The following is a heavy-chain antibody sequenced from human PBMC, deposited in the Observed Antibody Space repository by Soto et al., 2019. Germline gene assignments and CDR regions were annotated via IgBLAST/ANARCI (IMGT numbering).Heavy chain of an antibody. J-gene: IGHJ6*02. CDR1: CGAISSYY. CDR2: IYYSGST. CDR3: ARNAGTTFIWYYYYYGMDV. Sequence: PSLTCTVSCGAISSYYWSWIRQPPWNGLEWIGYIYYSGSTNYNPSLKSRVTISVDTSKNQFSLKLSSVTAADTAVYYCARNAGTTFIWYYYYYGMDVWGQGTTVTVSS. D-gene: IGHD1-7*01. V-gene: IGHV4-59*01.